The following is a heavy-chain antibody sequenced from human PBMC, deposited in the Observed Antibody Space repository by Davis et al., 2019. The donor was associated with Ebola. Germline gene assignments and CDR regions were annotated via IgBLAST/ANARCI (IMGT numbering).Heavy chain of an antibody. D-gene: IGHD1-1*01. J-gene: IGHJ3*02. Sequence: GGSLRLSCAASGFTFSRYGMHWVRQGPGKGLEWVAVVWHDGENKYYADSVKGRFTISRDNSKNTLYLQMNSLKAEDTAMYYCMSRGLVSATDEAFDIWGQGTVVTVSS. CDR2: VWHDGENK. CDR1: GFTFSRYG. CDR3: MSRGLVSATDEAFDI. V-gene: IGHV3-33*01.